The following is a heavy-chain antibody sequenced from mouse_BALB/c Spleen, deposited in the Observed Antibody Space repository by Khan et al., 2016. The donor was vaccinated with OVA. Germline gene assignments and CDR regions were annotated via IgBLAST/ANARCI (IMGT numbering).Heavy chain of an antibody. J-gene: IGHJ1*01. V-gene: IGHV14-3*02. D-gene: IGHD2-3*01. Sequence: IQLVQSGAELVKPGASVKLSCTASGFNIKDTYLHWVKQRPEQGLEWIGRIAPANGNTKYDPKFQGKATITADTSSNKSYLQLKTLTSEDTAVYYGAHPTYDPRVFDVWGEGTTVTVSS. CDR3: AHPTYDPRVFDV. CDR1: GFNIKDTY. CDR2: IAPANGNT.